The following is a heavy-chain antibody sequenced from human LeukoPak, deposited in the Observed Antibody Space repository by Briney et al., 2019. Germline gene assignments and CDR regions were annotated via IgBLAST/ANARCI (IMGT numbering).Heavy chain of an antibody. CDR3: ARGLHDIVVVPAAIAGNWFDP. CDR1: GFTFSSYS. CDR2: ISSSSSYI. V-gene: IGHV3-21*01. J-gene: IGHJ5*02. D-gene: IGHD2-2*01. Sequence: GGSLRLSCAASGFTFSSYSMNWVRQAPGKGLEWVSSISSSSSYIYYADSVKGRFTISRDNAKNSLYLQMNSLRAEDTAVYYCARGLHDIVVVPAAIAGNWFDPWGQGTLVTVSS.